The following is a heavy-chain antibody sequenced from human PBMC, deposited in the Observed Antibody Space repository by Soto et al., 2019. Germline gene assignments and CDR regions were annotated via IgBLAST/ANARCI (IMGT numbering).Heavy chain of an antibody. Sequence: PGGSLRLSCAASGFTFSSYSMNWVRQAPGKGLEWVSSISSSSSYIYYADSVKGRFTISRDNAKNSLYLQMNSLRAEDTAVYYCARAKYYYDSSGYPYGMDVWGQGTTVTVSS. V-gene: IGHV3-21*01. CDR1: GFTFSSYS. D-gene: IGHD3-22*01. J-gene: IGHJ6*02. CDR3: ARAKYYYDSSGYPYGMDV. CDR2: ISSSSSYI.